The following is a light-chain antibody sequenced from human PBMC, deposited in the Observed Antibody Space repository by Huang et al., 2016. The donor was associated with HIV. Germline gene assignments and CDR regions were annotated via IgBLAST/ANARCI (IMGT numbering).Light chain of an antibody. CDR2: AAS. J-gene: IGKJ2*01. V-gene: IGKV1-27*01. CDR3: QKYNSAPYT. Sequence: DIHMTQSPSSLSLSVGDRVTITCRAIQDIRNYLAWYQQKPGTAPKLLISAASTLQSGVPSRFSGSGSGTDFTLTIGSLQPEDVATYYCQKYNSAPYTFGQGTKLEIK. CDR1: QDIRNY.